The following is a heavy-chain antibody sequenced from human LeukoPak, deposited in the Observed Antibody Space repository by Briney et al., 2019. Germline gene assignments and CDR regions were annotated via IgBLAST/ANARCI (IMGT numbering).Heavy chain of an antibody. CDR2: IKQDGSEK. D-gene: IGHD1-26*01. V-gene: IGHV3-7*03. CDR1: GFTFSSYW. Sequence: GGSLRLSCAASGFTFSSYWMSWVRQAPGKGLEWVANIKQDGSEKYYVDSVKGRFTISRDNAKNSLYLQMNSLRAEDTAVYYCASPVGATTPYYYGMDVWGQGTTVTVSS. CDR3: ASPVGATTPYYYGMDV. J-gene: IGHJ6*02.